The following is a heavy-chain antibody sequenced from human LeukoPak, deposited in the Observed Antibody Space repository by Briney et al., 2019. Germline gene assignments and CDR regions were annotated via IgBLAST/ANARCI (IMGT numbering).Heavy chain of an antibody. CDR1: GGTFSSYA. J-gene: IGHJ4*02. D-gene: IGHD3-10*01. V-gene: IGHV1-69*05. CDR2: IIPIFGTA. CDR3: ATTYYYGSGSAGDLGFDY. Sequence: ASVKVSCKASGGTFSSYAISWVRQAPGQGLEWMGGIIPIFGTANYAQKFQGRVTITTDESTSPAYMELSSLRSEDTAVYYCATTYYYGSGSAGDLGFDYWGQGTLVTVSS.